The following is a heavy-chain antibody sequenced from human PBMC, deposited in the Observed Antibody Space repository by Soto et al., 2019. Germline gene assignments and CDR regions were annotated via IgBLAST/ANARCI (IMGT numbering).Heavy chain of an antibody. CDR2: IYYSGST. CDR3: ARTIGYCSSTSCPDQYYYYYYGMDV. V-gene: IGHV4-39*01. Sequence: SGTLALTCTVCGGCMSSSSYYWGWIRQPPGKGLEWIGSIYYSGSTYYNPSLKSRVTISVDTSKNQFSLKLSSVTAADTAVYYCARTIGYCSSTSCPDQYYYYYYGMDVWGQGTTVTVSS. J-gene: IGHJ6*02. CDR1: GGCMSSSSYY. D-gene: IGHD2-2*01.